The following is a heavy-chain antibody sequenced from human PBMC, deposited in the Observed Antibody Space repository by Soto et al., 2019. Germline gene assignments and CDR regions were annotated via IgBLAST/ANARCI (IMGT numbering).Heavy chain of an antibody. Sequence: SETLSLTCTVSGGSISSYYWSWIRQPPGKGLEWIGYIYYSGSTNYNPSLKSRVTISVDTSKNQFSLKLSSVTAADTAVYYCARHPFGYYYYYYMDVWGKGTTVTVSS. V-gene: IGHV4-59*08. CDR1: GGSISSYY. CDR3: ARHPFGYYYYYYMDV. J-gene: IGHJ6*03. D-gene: IGHD3-16*01. CDR2: IYYSGST.